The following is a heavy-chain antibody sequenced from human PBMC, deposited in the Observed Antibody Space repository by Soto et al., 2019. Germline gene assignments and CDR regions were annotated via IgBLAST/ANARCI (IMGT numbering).Heavy chain of an antibody. D-gene: IGHD3-10*01. CDR2: IKQDGSEE. CDR3: ARTHGAYYAWDY. J-gene: IGHJ4*02. V-gene: IGHV3-7*04. Sequence: EVQLVESGGGLVQPGGSLRLSCAASGFTFSTYWMSWVRQAPGKGLEWVANIKQDGSEEYYVDSVKGRFTISRDNAKNQLYLQLNSLRGEDTDVYYCARTHGAYYAWDYWGQGTMVTVSS. CDR1: GFTFSTYW.